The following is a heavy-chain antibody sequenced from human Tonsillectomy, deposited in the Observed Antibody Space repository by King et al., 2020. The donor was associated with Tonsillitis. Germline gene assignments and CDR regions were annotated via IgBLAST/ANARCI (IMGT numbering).Heavy chain of an antibody. CDR1: VGSISSSSYY. V-gene: IGHV4-39*01. J-gene: IGHJ6*03. D-gene: IGHD4-17*01. CDR3: ARVRSGYGDYVVYYYYMDV. CDR2: MYYSGSN. Sequence: LQESGPGLVKPSETLSLTCTVSVGSISSSSYYWGWIRQPPGKGLEGIGSMYYSGSNYYNPSLKSRVTISLETSKNQFSLKLSSVTAADTAVYYCARVRSGYGDYVVYYYYMDVWGKGTTVTVSS.